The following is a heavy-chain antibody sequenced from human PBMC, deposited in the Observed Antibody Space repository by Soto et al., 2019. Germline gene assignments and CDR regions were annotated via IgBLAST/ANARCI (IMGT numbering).Heavy chain of an antibody. J-gene: IGHJ5*02. CDR1: GFIISDYG. V-gene: IGHV3-23*01. Sequence: EVQLLDSGGGLVQPGGSIRLSCAVSGFIISDYGVTWVRQAPGKGLEWVSGFSGGGGGTFYADSVKGRFTISRDDPKNTAYLQMNSLGAEDTAVYYCVRWNGFGDRWGQGTLVTVSS. D-gene: IGHD1-1*01. CDR2: FSGGGGGT. CDR3: VRWNGFGDR.